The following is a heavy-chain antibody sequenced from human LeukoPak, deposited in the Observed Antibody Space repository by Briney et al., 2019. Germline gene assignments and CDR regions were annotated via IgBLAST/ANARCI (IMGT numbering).Heavy chain of an antibody. CDR2: INAGNGNT. Sequence: ASVKVSCKASGYTFTSYAMHWVRQAPGQRLEWMGWINAGNGNTKYSQKFQGRVTITRDTSASTAYMELSSLRSEDTAVYYCARTPSPMMGWLPPAEYFQHWARAPWSPSPQ. V-gene: IGHV1-3*01. D-gene: IGHD3-3*01. CDR3: ARTPSPMMGWLPPAEYFQH. CDR1: GYTFTSYA. J-gene: IGHJ1*01.